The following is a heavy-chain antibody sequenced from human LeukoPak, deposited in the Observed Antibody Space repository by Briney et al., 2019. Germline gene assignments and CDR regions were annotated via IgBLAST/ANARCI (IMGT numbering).Heavy chain of an antibody. CDR2: VRSKNNYYAT. Sequence: GGSLKLSCAASGFTFSGSAMHWVRLASGKGLEWVGRVRSKNNYYATTYAASVRGRFTINRDDSKNMAYLQMDSLKAEDTAVYFCSRTSDSAWYFDLWGRGTLVTVSS. CDR1: GFTFSGSA. J-gene: IGHJ2*01. V-gene: IGHV3-73*01. D-gene: IGHD3-10*01. CDR3: SRTSDSAWYFDL.